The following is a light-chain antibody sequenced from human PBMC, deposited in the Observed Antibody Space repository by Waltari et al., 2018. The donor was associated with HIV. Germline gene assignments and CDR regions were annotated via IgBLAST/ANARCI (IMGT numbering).Light chain of an antibody. J-gene: IGLJ3*02. CDR3: QVWDSSSDPNWV. V-gene: IGLV3-21*04. CDR2: DDS. Sequence: SYVLTQPPSVSVAPGKTARITCGGNNIGSKSVHWYQQKPSQAPVLVIYDDSDRPSGIPERFSGSNSGNTATLTISRVEAGDEADYYCQVWDSSSDPNWVFGGGTKLTVL. CDR1: NIGSKS.